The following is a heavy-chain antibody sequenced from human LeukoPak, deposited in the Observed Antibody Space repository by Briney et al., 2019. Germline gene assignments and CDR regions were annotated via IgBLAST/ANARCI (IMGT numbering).Heavy chain of an antibody. Sequence: PGGSLRLSCAASGFTFSSYSMNWVRQAPGKGLEWVSHITASGTAMFHADSVKGRFTLSRDNAKNSLYLQMNSLRDEDTAVYYCAGAELGYCTNGVCSSFDYWGQGTLVTVSS. CDR1: GFTFSSYS. J-gene: IGHJ4*02. D-gene: IGHD2-8*01. CDR2: ITASGTAM. V-gene: IGHV3-48*02. CDR3: AGAELGYCTNGVCSSFDY.